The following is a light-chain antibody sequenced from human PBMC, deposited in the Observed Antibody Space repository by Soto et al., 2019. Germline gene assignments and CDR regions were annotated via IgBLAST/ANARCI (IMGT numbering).Light chain of an antibody. V-gene: IGKV3-15*01. CDR3: QQYHNWPAQYT. CDR2: GAS. Sequence: EIVMTQSPASLSVSPGDGATLSCRASQSVASNVAWYQQKPGQGPRLLIHGASTRPVGVPARFSGSGSGTDFTLTISSLQSEDVAVYSCQQYHNWPAQYTFGQGTKLQIK. J-gene: IGKJ2*01. CDR1: QSVASN.